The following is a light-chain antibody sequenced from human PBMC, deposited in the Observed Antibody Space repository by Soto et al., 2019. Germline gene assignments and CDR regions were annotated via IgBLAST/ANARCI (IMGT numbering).Light chain of an antibody. CDR3: QQYDNWPPIT. J-gene: IGKJ3*01. Sequence: EIVMTQSPATLSVSPGERATLSCWASQSISSNLAWYQQKPGQAPRLLIYAASTRATGIPARFSGSGSGTEFTLTISSLQSEDFAVYYCQQYDNWPPITFGPGTQVEIK. CDR2: AAS. V-gene: IGKV3-15*01. CDR1: QSISSN.